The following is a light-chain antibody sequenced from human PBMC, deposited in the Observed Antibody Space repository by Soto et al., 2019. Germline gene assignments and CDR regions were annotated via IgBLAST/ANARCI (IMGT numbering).Light chain of an antibody. CDR3: QQLGNYPLT. J-gene: IGKJ4*01. CDR1: QSISTW. CDR2: KAS. V-gene: IGKV1-5*03. Sequence: DIQMTQSPSTVSASVGDTVTITCRASQSISTWLAWYQQKPGKAPQVLIYKASTLESGVSPRFHGRGSVTEFTLTHSDLQPVDFATYYCQQLGNYPLTFGGGTKVEIK.